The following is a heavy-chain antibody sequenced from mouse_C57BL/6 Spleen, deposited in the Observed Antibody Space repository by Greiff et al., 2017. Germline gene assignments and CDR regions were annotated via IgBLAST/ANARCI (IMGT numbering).Heavy chain of an antibody. D-gene: IGHD4-1*01. J-gene: IGHJ4*01. CDR3: ARPGELGRRAMDY. CDR1: GYTFTSYW. V-gene: IGHV1-53*01. CDR2: INPSNGGT. Sequence: QVQLQQPGTELVKPGASVKLSCKASGYTFTSYWMHWVKQRPGQGLEWIGNINPSNGGTNYNEKFKSKATLNVDKSSSTAYMQRSSLTSEDSAVYYCARPGELGRRAMDYWGQGTSVTVSS.